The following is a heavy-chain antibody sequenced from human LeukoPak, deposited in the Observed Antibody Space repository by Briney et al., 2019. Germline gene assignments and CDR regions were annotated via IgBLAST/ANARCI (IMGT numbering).Heavy chain of an antibody. CDR1: GGSISTNNYY. J-gene: IGHJ4*02. CDR3: ARVLAARHIDY. D-gene: IGHD6-6*01. Sequence: SETLSLTCTVSGGSISTNNYYWSWIRRPAGKGLEWIGRIYSSGSTNYNPSLKSRVTISVDTSKNQFSLKLSSVTAADTAVYYCARVLAARHIDYWGQGTLVTVSS. V-gene: IGHV4-61*02. CDR2: IYSSGST.